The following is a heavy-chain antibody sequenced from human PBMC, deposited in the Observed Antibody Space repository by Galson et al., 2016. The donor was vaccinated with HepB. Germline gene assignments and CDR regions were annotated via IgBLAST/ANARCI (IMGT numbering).Heavy chain of an antibody. CDR1: GFTLGSYY. CDR2: INSDGSSA. J-gene: IGHJ4*02. V-gene: IGHV3-74*03. Sequence: SLRLSCAASGFTLGSYYMHWVRQGPGKGLMWVSHINSDGSSATYADSVRGRFTISRDNAKETLYLQMNSLRVEDTAVYYCGRGYSWIDSWGQGTLVTVSA. D-gene: IGHD5-18*01. CDR3: GRGYSWIDS.